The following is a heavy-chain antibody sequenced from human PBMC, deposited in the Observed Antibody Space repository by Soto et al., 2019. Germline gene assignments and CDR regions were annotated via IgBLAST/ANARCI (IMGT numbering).Heavy chain of an antibody. J-gene: IGHJ4*02. CDR3: ARGVATVVTSYFDY. CDR1: GGSFSGYY. D-gene: IGHD5-12*01. V-gene: IGHV4-34*01. Sequence: QVQLQQWGAGLLKPSETLSLTCAVYGGSFSGYYWSWIRQPPGKGLEWIGEINHSGSTNYNPSLKSRGTMSVDTSKNQFSLKLSSVTAADTAVYYCARGVATVVTSYFDYWGQGTLVTVSS. CDR2: INHSGST.